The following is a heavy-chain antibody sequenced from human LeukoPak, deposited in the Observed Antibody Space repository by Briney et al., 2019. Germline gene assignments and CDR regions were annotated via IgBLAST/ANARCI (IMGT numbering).Heavy chain of an antibody. CDR3: AKVSDIVVVVAAFGY. J-gene: IGHJ4*02. CDR2: ISGSGGST. V-gene: IGHV3-23*01. Sequence: GGSLRLSCAASGFTFSSYGMHWVRQAPGKGLEWVSAISGSGGSTYYADSVKGRFTISRDNSKNTLYLQMNSLRAEDTAVYYCAKVSDIVVVVAAFGYWGQGTLVTVSS. CDR1: GFTFSSYG. D-gene: IGHD2-15*01.